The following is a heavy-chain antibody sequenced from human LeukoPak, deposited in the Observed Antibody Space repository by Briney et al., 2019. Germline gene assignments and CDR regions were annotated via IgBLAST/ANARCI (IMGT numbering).Heavy chain of an antibody. CDR2: IIPIFGTA. J-gene: IGHJ5*02. Sequence: ASVKVSCKASGGTFSSYAISWVRQAPGQGLEWMGGIIPIFGTANYAQKFQGRVTITADESTSTAYMELSSLRSEDTAVYYCAKLETAYSGSYYRWFDPWGQGTLVTVSS. CDR3: AKLETAYSGSYYRWFDP. CDR1: GGTFSSYA. V-gene: IGHV1-69*13. D-gene: IGHD1-26*01.